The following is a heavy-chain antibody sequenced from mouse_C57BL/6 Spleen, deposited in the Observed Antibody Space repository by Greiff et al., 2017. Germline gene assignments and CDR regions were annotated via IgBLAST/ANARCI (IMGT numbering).Heavy chain of an antibody. J-gene: IGHJ2*01. CDR2: IYPGDGDT. Sequence: VQLQQSGPELVKPGASVKISCKASGYAFSSSWMNWVKQRPGKGLEWIGRIYPGDGDTNYNGKFKGKVTLTADKSSSTAYMQLSSLTSEDSAVYFCARSPSTVVATDYFDYWGQGTTLTVSS. CDR1: GYAFSSSW. CDR3: ARSPSTVVATDYFDY. D-gene: IGHD1-1*01. V-gene: IGHV1-82*01.